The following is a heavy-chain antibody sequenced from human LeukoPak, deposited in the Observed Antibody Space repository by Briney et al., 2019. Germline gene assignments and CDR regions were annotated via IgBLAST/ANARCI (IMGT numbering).Heavy chain of an antibody. V-gene: IGHV3-74*01. D-gene: IGHD7-27*01. CDR2: INSDGSST. J-gene: IGHJ6*04. Sequence: GGALRLSCAASGFTFSSHWRHWVRQARGKGLVLVSRINSDGSSTSYADSVKGRFTISRDNAKNTLYLQMNSLRAEDTAVYYCAREWGSKSYYYYYYGMDVWGRGTTVTVSS. CDR3: AREWGSKSYYYYYYGMDV. CDR1: GFTFSSHW.